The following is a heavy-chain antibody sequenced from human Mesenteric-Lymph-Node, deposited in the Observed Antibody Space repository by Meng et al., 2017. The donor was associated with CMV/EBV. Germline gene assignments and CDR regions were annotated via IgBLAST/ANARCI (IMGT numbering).Heavy chain of an antibody. CDR2: IRNRANSHAT. CDR3: SRGDSNGPLY. Sequence: CSASGCTFSDAGLHWVRQASGRGLEWIVRIRNRANSHATAYVASVKGRFTISRDDSKNTMYLHMSSLKTDDTAVYYCSRGDSNGPLYWGPGTLVTVSS. J-gene: IGHJ4*02. V-gene: IGHV3-73*01. D-gene: IGHD3-22*01. CDR1: GCTFSDAG.